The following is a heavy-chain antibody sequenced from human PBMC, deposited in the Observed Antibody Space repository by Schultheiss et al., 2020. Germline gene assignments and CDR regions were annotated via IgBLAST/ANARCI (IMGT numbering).Heavy chain of an antibody. J-gene: IGHJ4*02. V-gene: IGHV3-7*04. CDR1: GFTFSSYW. CDR3: ARARGIAVAGTVFVF. Sequence: GESLKISCAASGFTFSSYWMSWVRQAPGKGLEWVANIKQDGSEKYYVDSVKGRFTISRDNAKNSLYLQMNSLRAEDTAVYYCARARGIAVAGTVFVFWGQGTLVTVSS. CDR2: IKQDGSEK. D-gene: IGHD6-19*01.